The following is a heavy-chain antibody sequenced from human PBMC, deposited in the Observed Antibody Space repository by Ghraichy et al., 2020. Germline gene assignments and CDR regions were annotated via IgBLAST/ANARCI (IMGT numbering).Heavy chain of an antibody. CDR2: IYYSGST. CDR1: GGSISSGGYY. J-gene: IGHJ6*02. D-gene: IGHD3-22*01. Sequence: LRLSCTVSGGSISSGGYYWSWIRQHPGKGLEWIGYIYYSGSTYYNPSLKSRVTISVDTSKNQFSLKLSSVTAADTAVYYCASTTHYDSSQYGMDVWGQGTTVTVSS. CDR3: ASTTHYDSSQYGMDV. V-gene: IGHV4-31*03.